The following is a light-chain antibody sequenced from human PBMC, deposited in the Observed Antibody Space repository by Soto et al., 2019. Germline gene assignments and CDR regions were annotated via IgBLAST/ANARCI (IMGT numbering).Light chain of an antibody. V-gene: IGKV3-20*01. CDR2: GAS. CDR1: QSVSSSY. Sequence: EIVLKQSPGTLSLSPGERATLSCRASQSVSSSYLAWYQQKPGQAPRLLIYGASSRATGIPDRFSGSGSGTDFTLTISRLEPEDFAVYYCQQYGSSRGFTFGPGTKVDIK. J-gene: IGKJ3*01. CDR3: QQYGSSRGFT.